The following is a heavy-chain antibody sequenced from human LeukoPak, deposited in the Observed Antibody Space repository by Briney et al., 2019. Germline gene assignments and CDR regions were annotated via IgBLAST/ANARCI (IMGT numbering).Heavy chain of an antibody. CDR1: GYSISSGYY. V-gene: IGHV4-38-2*02. Sequence: SETLSLTCTVSGYSISSGYYWGWIRQPPGKGLEWIVGIYHSGSTYYNPSLKSRVTISVDTSKNQFSLKLSSVTATDTAVYYCAREHPLEAVDCWGQGTLVTVSS. CDR2: IYHSGST. CDR3: AREHPLEAVDC. J-gene: IGHJ4*02.